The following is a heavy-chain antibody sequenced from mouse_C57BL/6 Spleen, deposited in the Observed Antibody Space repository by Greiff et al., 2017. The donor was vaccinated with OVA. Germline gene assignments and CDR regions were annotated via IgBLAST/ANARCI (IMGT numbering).Heavy chain of an antibody. Sequence: VQLQQSGPELVKPGASVKISCKASGYAFSSSWMNWVKQRPGKGLEWIGRIYPGDGDTNYNGKFKGKATLTADKSSSTAYMQLSSLTSEDSAVYFCAREGSNYDYAMDYWGQGTSVTVSS. V-gene: IGHV1-82*01. CDR3: AREGSNYDYAMDY. J-gene: IGHJ4*01. D-gene: IGHD2-5*01. CDR2: IYPGDGDT. CDR1: GYAFSSSW.